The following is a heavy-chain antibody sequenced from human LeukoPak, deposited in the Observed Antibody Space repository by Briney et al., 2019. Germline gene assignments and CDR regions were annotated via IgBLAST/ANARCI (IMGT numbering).Heavy chain of an antibody. CDR2: ISYDGSNK. J-gene: IGHJ4*02. CDR3: ARDRWGDYGDYGRLDY. V-gene: IGHV3-30-3*01. CDR1: GFTFSSYA. D-gene: IGHD4-17*01. Sequence: GGSLRLSCAASGFTFSSYAMHWVRQAPGKGLEWVAVISYDGSNKYYADSVKGRFTISRDNSKNTLYLQMNSLRAEDTAVYYCARDRWGDYGDYGRLDYWGQGTLATVSS.